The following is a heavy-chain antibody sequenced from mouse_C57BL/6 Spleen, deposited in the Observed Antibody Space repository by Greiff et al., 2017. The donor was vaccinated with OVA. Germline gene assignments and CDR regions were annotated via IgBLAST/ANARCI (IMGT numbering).Heavy chain of an antibody. CDR3: ALTTVLGNWYFDV. CDR2: IDPEDGEP. V-gene: IGHV14-2*01. J-gene: IGHJ1*03. Sequence: EVQLQQSGAELVKPGASVKLSCTASGFNITDYYMHWVKQRTEQGLEWLGRIDPEDGEPKYAPKFQGKAIITACTSSNTAYLQLSSLTSEDTAVYYGALTTVLGNWYFDVWGTGTTVTVSS. CDR1: GFNITDYY. D-gene: IGHD1-1*01.